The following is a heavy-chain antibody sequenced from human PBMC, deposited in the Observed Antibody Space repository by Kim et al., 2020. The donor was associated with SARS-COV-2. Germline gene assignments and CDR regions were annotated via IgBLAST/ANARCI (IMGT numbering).Heavy chain of an antibody. J-gene: IGHJ6*03. Sequence: GGSLRLSCAASGFTFDDYAMHWVRQAPGKGLEWVSLISGDGGSTYYADSVKGRFTISRDNSKNSLYLQMNSLRTEDTALYYCAKDSTSSSWYRLGYYMDVWGKGTTVTVSS. CDR2: ISGDGGST. D-gene: IGHD6-13*01. V-gene: IGHV3-43*02. CDR1: GFTFDDYA. CDR3: AKDSTSSSWYRLGYYMDV.